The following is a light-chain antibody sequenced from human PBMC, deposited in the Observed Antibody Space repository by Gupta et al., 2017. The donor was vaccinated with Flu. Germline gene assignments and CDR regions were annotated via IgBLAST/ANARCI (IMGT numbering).Light chain of an antibody. CDR2: AAS. Sequence: DIQMTQSPSSLSASVGDRVTITCRASQSISSYLNWYQQKPGKAPKLLIYAASSLQSGGPSRFSGSGSGTDFTLPISSLQPEDFSTYYCQQSYSTPLITFGQGTRLEIK. V-gene: IGKV1-39*01. J-gene: IGKJ5*01. CDR1: QSISSY. CDR3: QQSYSTPLIT.